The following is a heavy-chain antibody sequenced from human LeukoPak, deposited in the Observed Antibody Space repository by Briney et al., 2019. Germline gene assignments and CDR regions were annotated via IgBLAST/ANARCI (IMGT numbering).Heavy chain of an antibody. D-gene: IGHD6-13*01. J-gene: IGHJ3*02. Sequence: GRSLRLSCAASGFTFSSYAMHWVRQAPGKGLEWVAVISYDGSNKYYADSVKGRFTISRDNSKNTLYLQMNSLRAEGTAVYYCARDTGIAAPADIWGQGTMVTVSS. CDR1: GFTFSSYA. V-gene: IGHV3-30-3*01. CDR2: ISYDGSNK. CDR3: ARDTGIAAPADI.